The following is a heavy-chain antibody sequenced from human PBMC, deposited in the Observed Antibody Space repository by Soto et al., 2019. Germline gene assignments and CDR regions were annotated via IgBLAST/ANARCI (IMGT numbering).Heavy chain of an antibody. V-gene: IGHV3-23*01. CDR2: ISSGGDNT. Sequence: PGGSLRLSCVASGYHFNKYSLSWVRPAPGKGLEWVSAISSGGDNTHYADSVKGRFTITRDNSKNMLYLEMNSLTVEDTAVYYSVRRAQYFDGTGFHAFDIWGQGTRVTVSS. J-gene: IGHJ3*02. D-gene: IGHD3-22*01. CDR3: VRRAQYFDGTGFHAFDI. CDR1: GYHFNKYS.